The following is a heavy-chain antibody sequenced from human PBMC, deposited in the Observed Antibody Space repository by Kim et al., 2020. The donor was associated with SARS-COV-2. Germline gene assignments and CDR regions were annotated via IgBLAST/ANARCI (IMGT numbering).Heavy chain of an antibody. J-gene: IGHJ4*02. D-gene: IGHD3-22*01. CDR3: AKFIPPEPYYDSSGTGGIRDY. Sequence: RGSLRLSCAASGFTFSSYGMHWVRQAPGKGLEWVAVISYDGSNKYYADSVKGRFTISRDNSKNTLYLQMNSLRAEDTAVYYCAKFIPPEPYYDSSGTGGIRDYWGQGTLVTVSS. CDR2: ISYDGSNK. CDR1: GFTFSSYG. V-gene: IGHV3-30*18.